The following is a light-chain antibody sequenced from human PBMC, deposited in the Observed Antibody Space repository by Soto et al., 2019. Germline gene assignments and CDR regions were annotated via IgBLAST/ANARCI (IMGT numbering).Light chain of an antibody. Sequence: ALTQPPSASGSPGQSVAISCTGTSSDVGGYNYVSWYQQHPGKAPKLMIYEVNKRPSGVPDRFSGSKSGNTASLTVSGLQAEDEADYYCSSYAGSSNVFRTGTKLTVL. V-gene: IGLV2-8*01. CDR3: SSYAGSSNV. CDR2: EVN. J-gene: IGLJ1*01. CDR1: SSDVGGYNY.